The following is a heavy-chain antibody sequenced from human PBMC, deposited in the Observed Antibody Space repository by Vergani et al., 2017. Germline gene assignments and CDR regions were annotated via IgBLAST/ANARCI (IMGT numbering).Heavy chain of an antibody. J-gene: IGHJ3*02. CDR1: GYTFTSYA. CDR3: ARDEDIVVVVASGAFDI. Sequence: QVQLVQSGAEVKKPGASVKVSCKASGYTFTSYAMHWVRQAPGQRLEWMGWINAGNGNTKYSQKFQGRVTITRDTYASTAYMELSSLRSEDTAVYYCARDEDIVVVVASGAFDIWGQGTMVTVSS. CDR2: INAGNGNT. V-gene: IGHV1-3*01. D-gene: IGHD2-15*01.